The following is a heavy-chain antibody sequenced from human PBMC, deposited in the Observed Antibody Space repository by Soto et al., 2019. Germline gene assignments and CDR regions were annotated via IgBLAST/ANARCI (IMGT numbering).Heavy chain of an antibody. CDR3: ARDTYDFWSGYYPAY. Sequence: ASVKVSCKASGYTFTSYGISWVRQAPGQGLEWMGWISAYNGNTNYAQKLQGRVTMTADTSTSTAYMELRSLRSDDTAVYYCARDTYDFWSGYYPAYWGQGTLVTVSS. D-gene: IGHD3-3*01. V-gene: IGHV1-18*01. J-gene: IGHJ4*02. CDR1: GYTFTSYG. CDR2: ISAYNGNT.